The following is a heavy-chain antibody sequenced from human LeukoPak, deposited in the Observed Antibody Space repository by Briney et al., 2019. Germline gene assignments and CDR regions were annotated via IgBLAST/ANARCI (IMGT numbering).Heavy chain of an antibody. Sequence: GGSLRLSCAASGFTFSDYYMSWIRQAPGKGLEWVSYISSSSSYTNYADSVKGRFTISRDNAKNSLYLQMNSLRAEDTAVYYCARAPHYSNYGPYYYGMDVWGQGTRSPSP. CDR3: ARAPHYSNYGPYYYGMDV. J-gene: IGHJ6*02. D-gene: IGHD4-11*01. CDR2: ISSSSSYT. V-gene: IGHV3-11*06. CDR1: GFTFSDYY.